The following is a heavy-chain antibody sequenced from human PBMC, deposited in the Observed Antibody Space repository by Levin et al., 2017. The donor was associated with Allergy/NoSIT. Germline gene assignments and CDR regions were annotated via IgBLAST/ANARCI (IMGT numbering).Heavy chain of an antibody. J-gene: IGHJ4*02. D-gene: IGHD2-2*01. CDR3: AGGYQLSPVDF. CDR2: ISPSGGST. CDR1: GYTFTSYD. V-gene: IGHV1-46*03. Sequence: ASVKVSCKASGYTFTSYDMHWVRQAPGQGLEWMGIISPSGGSTRYAQKFQGRVTMTRDTSTSTVYMELSSLRSEDTAVYYCAGGYQLSPVDFWGQGTLVTVSS.